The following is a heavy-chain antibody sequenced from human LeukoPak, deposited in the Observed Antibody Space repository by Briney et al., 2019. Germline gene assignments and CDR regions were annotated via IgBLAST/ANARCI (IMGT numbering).Heavy chain of an antibody. CDR1: GFTFSSYG. Sequence: PGGSLRLSCAAPGFTFSSYGMHWVRQAPGKGLEWVAVISYDGSNKYYADSVKGRFTISRDNSKNTLYLQMNSLRAEDTAVYYCAKDYGVYWGQGTLVTVSS. CDR2: ISYDGSNK. CDR3: AKDYGVY. D-gene: IGHD3-10*01. V-gene: IGHV3-30*18. J-gene: IGHJ4*02.